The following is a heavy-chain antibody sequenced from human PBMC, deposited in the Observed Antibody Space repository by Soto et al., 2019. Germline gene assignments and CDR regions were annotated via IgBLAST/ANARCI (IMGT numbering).Heavy chain of an antibody. CDR1: GFTVSNNY. Sequence: EVQLVESGGGLVQPGGSLRLSCAASGFTVSNNYMSWVRQAPGKGLEWVSFIYSVGNTYYADSVKGRFTISRDKSKNTLYLQMNNLRVEDTAVDYCTRRPGSWGQGTLVTVSS. V-gene: IGHV3-66*01. CDR2: IYSVGNT. D-gene: IGHD7-27*01. CDR3: TRRPGS. J-gene: IGHJ5*02.